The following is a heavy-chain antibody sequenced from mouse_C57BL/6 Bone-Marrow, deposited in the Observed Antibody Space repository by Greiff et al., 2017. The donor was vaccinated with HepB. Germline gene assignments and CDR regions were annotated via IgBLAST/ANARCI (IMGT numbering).Heavy chain of an antibody. CDR1: GYTFTGYW. Sequence: VQLQESGAELMKPGASVKLSCKATGYTFTGYWIEWVKQRPGHGLEWIGEFLPGSGSTNYNETFKSKAPFTANTSSNTAYMQFSSLTTEGSAIYYCARQGGLYFDYWGQGTTLTVSS. V-gene: IGHV1-9*01. CDR3: ARQGGLYFDY. J-gene: IGHJ2*01. CDR2: FLPGSGST. D-gene: IGHD1-1*02.